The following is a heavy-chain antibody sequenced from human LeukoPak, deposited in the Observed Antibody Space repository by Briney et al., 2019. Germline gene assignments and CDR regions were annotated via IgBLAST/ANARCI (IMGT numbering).Heavy chain of an antibody. CDR1: GSPFTTYE. CDR2: VHPNSGNT. Sequence: ASVKVSCKTSGSPFTTYEINWVRQAAGQGLEWMGWVHPNSGNTAYAQKFQGRVTMTRDTSISTAYMELSSLRSDDTAVYFCARGPRNDPWGQGTLVTVSS. V-gene: IGHV1-8*01. J-gene: IGHJ5*02. CDR3: ARGPRNDP. D-gene: IGHD1-14*01.